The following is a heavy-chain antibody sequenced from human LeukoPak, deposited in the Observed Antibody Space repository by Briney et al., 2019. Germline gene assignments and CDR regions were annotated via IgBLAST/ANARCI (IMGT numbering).Heavy chain of an antibody. J-gene: IGHJ4*02. D-gene: IGHD6-13*01. Sequence: SETLSLTCTVSGGSISSSSYYWGWIRQPPGKGLEWIGSIYYSGSTYYNPSLKSRVTISVDTSKNQFSLKLSSVTAADTAVYYCARASSSWYYYFDYWGQGTLVTVSS. CDR3: ARASSSWYYYFDY. V-gene: IGHV4-39*07. CDR1: GGSISSSSYY. CDR2: IYYSGST.